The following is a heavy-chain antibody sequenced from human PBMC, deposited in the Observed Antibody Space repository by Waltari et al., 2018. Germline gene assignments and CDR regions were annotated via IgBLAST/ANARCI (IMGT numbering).Heavy chain of an antibody. D-gene: IGHD2-15*01. J-gene: IGHJ4*02. Sequence: QVQLQESGPGLVRPSGPLSLICAVSVGSITSTSWWNWVRQSPGKGLEWIGHVYHTGSTHYNPSMNSRVSMSLDKSKNHFSLKLSSVTAADTAVYYCARDLGPGSGYFDSWGQGTLVSVSS. CDR1: VGSITSTSW. CDR3: ARDLGPGSGYFDS. V-gene: IGHV4-4*02. CDR2: VYHTGST.